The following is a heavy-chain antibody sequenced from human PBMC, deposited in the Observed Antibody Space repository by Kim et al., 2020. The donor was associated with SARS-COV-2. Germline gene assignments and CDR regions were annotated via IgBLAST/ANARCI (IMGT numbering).Heavy chain of an antibody. CDR3: ARVAIQLWYDELGPNSFDN. CDR2: INTNTGNP. D-gene: IGHD5-18*01. Sequence: ASVKVSCKASGYTFTSYAMNWVRQAPGQGLEWMGWINTNTGNPTYAQSFTGRFVFSLDTSVSTAYLQISSLKAEDTAVYYCARVAIQLWYDELGPNSFDNWGQRTLLSPSS. V-gene: IGHV7-4-1*02. J-gene: IGHJ4*02. CDR1: GYTFTSYA.